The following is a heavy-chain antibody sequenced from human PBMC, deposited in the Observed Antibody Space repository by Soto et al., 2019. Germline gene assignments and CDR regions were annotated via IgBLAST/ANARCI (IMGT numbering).Heavy chain of an antibody. CDR2: LGFDGGGR. CDR3: AREPAGPDYAMDV. CDR1: GFAFSSYG. J-gene: IGHJ6*02. V-gene: IGHV3-33*01. Sequence: PGGSLRLSCTASGFAFSSYGMHWVRQTPGKGLEWVAVLGFDGGGRYYADSVKGRFTISRDNSKNTLHLQMDSLRVEDSALYYCAREPAGPDYAMDVWGQGTTVTVSS.